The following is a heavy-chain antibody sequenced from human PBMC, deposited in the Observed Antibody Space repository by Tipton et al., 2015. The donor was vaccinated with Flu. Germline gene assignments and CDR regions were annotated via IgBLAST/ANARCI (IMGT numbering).Heavy chain of an antibody. CDR2: FYGAGIT. V-gene: IGHV4-4*07. J-gene: IGHJ4*02. D-gene: IGHD2-21*01. CDR3: ARDRSEFPRAIDS. CDR1: GDSISGFY. Sequence: GLVKPSDTLSLTCTVSGDSISGFYWNWIRQPAGKGLEWIGHFYGAGITDYNPSLKSRVFLSMDPSKNQFYLTLHSVTAADTAVYYCARDRSEFPRAIDSWGQGILVTVSS.